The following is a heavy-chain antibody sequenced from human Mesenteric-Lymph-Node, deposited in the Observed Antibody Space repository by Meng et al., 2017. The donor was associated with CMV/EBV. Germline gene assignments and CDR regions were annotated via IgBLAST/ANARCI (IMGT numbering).Heavy chain of an antibody. CDR2: VYHIGNP. CDR3: ARPTGSFGDYGY. V-gene: IGHV4-34*01. J-gene: IGHJ4*02. D-gene: IGHD4-17*01. Sequence: SETLSLTCAVYGGSFRDYYWSWIRQPPGKGLEWIGSVYHIGNPYYHPSFKSRVTISADTSKNQFFLKVSSVTAADTATYYCARPTGSFGDYGYWGQGILVTVSS. CDR1: GGSFRDYY.